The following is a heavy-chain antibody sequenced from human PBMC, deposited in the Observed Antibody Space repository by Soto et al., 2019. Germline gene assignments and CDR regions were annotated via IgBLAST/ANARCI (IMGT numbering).Heavy chain of an antibody. CDR3: ATMATFGSLNWFDP. CDR2: MNPGSGDT. J-gene: IGHJ5*02. Sequence: ASVNVSCKSSGYTFTNNYVSWVRQATGQGLEWMGWMNPGSGDTGYAQKFQGRVTMTRDISIATAYMELSSLRSDDTAIYYCATMATFGSLNWFDPWGQGTLVTAPQ. D-gene: IGHD3-10*01. V-gene: IGHV1-8*01. CDR1: GYTFTNNY.